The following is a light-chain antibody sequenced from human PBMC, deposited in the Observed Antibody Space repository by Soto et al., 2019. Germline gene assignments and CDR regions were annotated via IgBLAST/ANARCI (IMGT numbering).Light chain of an antibody. CDR1: QSISSW. CDR3: QQYNSSLIT. Sequence: DIQMTQSPSTLSASVGDRVTITCRASQSISSWLAWYQQKPGKAPKLLIYKASSLESGVPSRFSGSGSGTEVTLTISSLQPDDFATYYCQQYNSSLITFGQGTRLEIK. CDR2: KAS. V-gene: IGKV1-5*03. J-gene: IGKJ5*01.